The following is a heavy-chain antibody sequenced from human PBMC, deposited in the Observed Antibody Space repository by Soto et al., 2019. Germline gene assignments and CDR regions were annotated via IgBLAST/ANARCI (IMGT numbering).Heavy chain of an antibody. CDR1: GFTFSSYS. D-gene: IGHD4-17*01. Sequence: GGSLRLSCAASGFTFSSYSMNWVRQAPGKGLEWVSSISSSSSYIYYADPVKGRFTISRDNAKNSLYLQMNSLRAEDTAVYYCARELFTVTTTAPTFDPWGQGTLVTVPQ. J-gene: IGHJ5*02. CDR2: ISSSSSYI. CDR3: ARELFTVTTTAPTFDP. V-gene: IGHV3-21*01.